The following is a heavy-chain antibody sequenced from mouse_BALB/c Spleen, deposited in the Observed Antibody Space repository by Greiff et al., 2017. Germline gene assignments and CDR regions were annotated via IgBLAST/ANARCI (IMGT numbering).Heavy chain of an antibody. Sequence: EVMLVESGGGLVKPGGSLKLSCAASGFTFSDYYMYWVRQTPEKRLEWVATISDGGSYTYYPDSVKGRFTISRDNAKNNLYLQMSSLKSEDTAMYYCAIGFTTATSWFAYWGQGTLVTVSA. V-gene: IGHV5-4*02. CDR2: ISDGGSYT. J-gene: IGHJ3*01. CDR3: AIGFTTATSWFAY. D-gene: IGHD1-2*01. CDR1: GFTFSDYY.